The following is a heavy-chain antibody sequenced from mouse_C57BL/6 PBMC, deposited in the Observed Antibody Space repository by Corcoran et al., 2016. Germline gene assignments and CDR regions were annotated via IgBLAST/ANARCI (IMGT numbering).Heavy chain of an antibody. CDR1: VYTFTEYY. Sequence: EVQLQQSGPERVKTGASEKIYCTASVYTFTEYYMNWVKRSNGKSLEWIGDINTNNGGTRYNQKFKGKATLTVDKSSSTAYMELRSLTSEDSAVYYCARCYGSRRDFDYWGQGTTLTVSS. V-gene: IGHV1-26*01. J-gene: IGHJ2*01. CDR2: INTNNGGT. D-gene: IGHD1-1*01. CDR3: ARCYGSRRDFDY.